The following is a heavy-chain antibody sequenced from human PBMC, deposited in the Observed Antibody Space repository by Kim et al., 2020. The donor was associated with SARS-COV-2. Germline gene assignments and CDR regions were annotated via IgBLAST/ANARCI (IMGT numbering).Heavy chain of an antibody. D-gene: IGHD3-10*01. CDR2: IYYSGST. CDR3: ARDPVQAIWFGELFGGFDY. J-gene: IGHJ4*02. Sequence: SETLSLTCTVSGGSISSSSYYWGWIRQPPGKGLEWIGSIYYSGSTYYNPSLKSRVTISVDTSKNQFSLKLSSVTAADTAVYYCARDPVQAIWFGELFGGFDYWGQGTLVTVSS. CDR1: GGSISSSSYY. V-gene: IGHV4-39*07.